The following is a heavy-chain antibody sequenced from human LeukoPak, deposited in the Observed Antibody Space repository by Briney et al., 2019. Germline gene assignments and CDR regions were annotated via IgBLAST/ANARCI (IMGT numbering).Heavy chain of an antibody. J-gene: IGHJ5*02. CDR3: AKGKQWLVLKWFDP. V-gene: IGHV3-23*01. Sequence: GGSLRLSCAASGLTFGNFAMSWVRQAPGKGLEWVSTITGSTGYTYYADSVNGRFTISRDNSKNTLYLQMNSLRAEDTAVYYCAKGKQWLVLKWFDPWGQGTLVTVSS. D-gene: IGHD6-19*01. CDR2: ITGSTGYT. CDR1: GLTFGNFA.